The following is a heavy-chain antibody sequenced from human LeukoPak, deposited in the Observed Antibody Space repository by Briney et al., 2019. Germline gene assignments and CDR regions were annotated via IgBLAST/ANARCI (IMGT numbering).Heavy chain of an antibody. CDR3: ARRTYFYDSSGYYFDY. Sequence: PSETLSLTCAVSGGSISSYYWSWIRQPPGKGLECIGYIYYSGSTNYNPSLKSRVTISVDTSKNQFSLKLSSVTAADTAVYYCARRTYFYDSSGYYFDYWGQGTLVTVSS. D-gene: IGHD3-22*01. CDR1: GGSISSYY. J-gene: IGHJ4*02. V-gene: IGHV4-59*01. CDR2: IYYSGST.